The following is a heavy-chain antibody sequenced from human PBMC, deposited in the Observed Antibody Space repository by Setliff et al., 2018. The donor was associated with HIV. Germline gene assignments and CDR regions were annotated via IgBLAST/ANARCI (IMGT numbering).Heavy chain of an antibody. CDR3: AALSVRTNPVYGVISTRFDP. Sequence: SGGSLRLSCAASGFVFSDFWMSWARQAPGKGLEWVANINDDGNKKWYVGSARGRFTISRDNAKNSLFLQMNSLRVDDTAVYYCAALSVRTNPVYGVISTRFDPWGQGSLVTVSS. D-gene: IGHD2-8*01. CDR2: INDDGNKK. V-gene: IGHV3-7*03. J-gene: IGHJ5*02. CDR1: GFVFSDFW.